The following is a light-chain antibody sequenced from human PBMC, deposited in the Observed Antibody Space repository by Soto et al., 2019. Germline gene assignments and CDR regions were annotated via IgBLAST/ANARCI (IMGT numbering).Light chain of an antibody. CDR3: QQYDNLFFS. CDR1: RAFRNY. V-gene: IGKV1-33*01. CDR2: DVF. J-gene: IGKJ4*01. Sequence: DIQMTQSPSSLSASVGDRVFSPAQGGRAFRNYLNWYQKKPGKAPKLLFYDVFNLEAGVPSRFSGSGSGTDFTLNISSLQPEDIATYYCQQYDNLFFSFGGGTRVEIK.